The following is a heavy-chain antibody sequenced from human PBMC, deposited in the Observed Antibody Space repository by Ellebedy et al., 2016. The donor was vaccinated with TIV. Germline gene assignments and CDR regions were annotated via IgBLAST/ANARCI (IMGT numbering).Heavy chain of an antibody. CDR1: GYTFTSYA. D-gene: IGHD5-12*01. J-gene: IGHJ4*02. V-gene: IGHV1-18*01. Sequence: ASVKVSXKASGYTFTSYAMHWVRQAPGQRLEWMGWISAYNGNTNYAQKLQGRVTMTTDTSTSTAYMELRSLRSDDTAVYYCARGLRSRRTEFDYWGQGTLVTVSS. CDR3: ARGLRSRRTEFDY. CDR2: ISAYNGNT.